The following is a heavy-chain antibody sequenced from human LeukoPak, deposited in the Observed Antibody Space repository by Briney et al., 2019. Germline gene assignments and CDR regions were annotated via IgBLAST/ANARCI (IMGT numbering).Heavy chain of an antibody. Sequence: GGSLRLSCAVSGFTFGNYAMHWVRQVPGKGLEWVSGISWNGGSIGYADSVKGRFTISRDNAKNSLSLQMNSLRVEDTALYYCARGSFGGGLSFDYWGQGTLVTVSS. V-gene: IGHV3-9*01. D-gene: IGHD3-16*01. CDR2: ISWNGGSI. CDR3: ARGSFGGGLSFDY. CDR1: GFTFGNYA. J-gene: IGHJ4*02.